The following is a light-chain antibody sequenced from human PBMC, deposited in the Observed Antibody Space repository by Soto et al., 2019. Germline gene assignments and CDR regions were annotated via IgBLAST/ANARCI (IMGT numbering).Light chain of an antibody. V-gene: IGKV1D-8*03. CDR3: QQYNSYLRT. J-gene: IGKJ1*01. CDR1: QGISSY. Sequence: VIWMTQSPSLLSASTLYRVTISCLMSQGISSYLAWYQQKPGKAPELLIYAASTLQSGVPSRFSGSGSGTQFTLTISSLQPDDFATYYCQQYNSYLRTFGQGTKVDIK. CDR2: AAS.